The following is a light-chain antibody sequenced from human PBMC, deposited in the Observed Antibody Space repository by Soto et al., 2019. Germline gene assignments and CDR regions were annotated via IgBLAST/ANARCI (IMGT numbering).Light chain of an antibody. Sequence: DIVMTQSPDSLAVSLGERATINCKSSQSVLYSSNNKNYLAWYQQKPGQPPKLLIYWASTRESGVPDRFSGSGSGTDFTLTTSSLQAEDVAVYYCQQYYSTPYTFGQGTKLEI. V-gene: IGKV4-1*01. CDR2: WAS. J-gene: IGKJ2*01. CDR3: QQYYSTPYT. CDR1: QSVLYSSNNKNY.